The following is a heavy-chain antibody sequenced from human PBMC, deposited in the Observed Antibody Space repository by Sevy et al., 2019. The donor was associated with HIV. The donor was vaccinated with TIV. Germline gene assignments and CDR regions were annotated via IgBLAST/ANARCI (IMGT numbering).Heavy chain of an antibody. V-gene: IGHV3-11*01. D-gene: IGHD2-15*01. CDR1: GFTFSDYY. Sequence: GGSLRLSCAASGFTFSDYYMSWIRQAPGKGLEWVSYISSSGSTIYYADSVKGRFTISRDNAKNSLYLQMNSLRAEDTAVYYCARDRCSGGSRYSAGGFDYWGQGTLVTVSS. J-gene: IGHJ4*02. CDR3: ARDRCSGGSRYSAGGFDY. CDR2: ISSSGSTI.